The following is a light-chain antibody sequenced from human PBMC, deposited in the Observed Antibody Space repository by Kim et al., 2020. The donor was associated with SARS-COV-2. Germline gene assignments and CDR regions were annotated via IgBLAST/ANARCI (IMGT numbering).Light chain of an antibody. Sequence: QSVLTQPPSASGTPGQRVTISCSGSSSNIGSNYVYWYQQLPGTAPKLLIYRNNQRPSGVPDRFSGSKSGTSASLAISGLRSEDEADYYCAAWDDSLSGLVFGRDPADRP. CDR2: RNN. J-gene: IGLJ2*01. CDR1: SSNIGSNY. CDR3: AAWDDSLSGLV. V-gene: IGLV1-47*01.